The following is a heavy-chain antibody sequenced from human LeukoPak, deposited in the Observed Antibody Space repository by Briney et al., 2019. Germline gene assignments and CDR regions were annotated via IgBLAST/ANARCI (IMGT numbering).Heavy chain of an antibody. Sequence: PSETLSLTCTVSGGSVSTYYWNWIRQPPGKGLEWIGYIYYTGTTYYNPSLKSRVTISVDTSKNQFSLRLSSVTAADTAVYYCARHISGGATLDWGQGTLVTVSS. CDR2: IYYTGTT. CDR3: ARHISGGATLD. J-gene: IGHJ4*02. CDR1: GGSVSTYY. V-gene: IGHV4-59*08. D-gene: IGHD2-15*01.